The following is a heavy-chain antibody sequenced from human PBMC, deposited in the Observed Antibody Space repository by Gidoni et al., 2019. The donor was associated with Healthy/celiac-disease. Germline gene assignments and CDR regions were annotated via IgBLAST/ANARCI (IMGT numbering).Heavy chain of an antibody. V-gene: IGHV4-39*01. D-gene: IGHD3-9*01. J-gene: IGHJ4*02. CDR1: GCSISSSSYY. CDR2: IYYRGST. CDR3: ASRQDILLPHYFDY. Sequence: QLQLQESGPGLVKPSETLSLTCNVSGCSISSSSYYWGWTRQPTGKGLVWIGSIYYRGSTYYSPSLKSRVTISVDTSKNQFALKLSSVTAADTAVYYCASRQDILLPHYFDYWGQGTLVTVSS.